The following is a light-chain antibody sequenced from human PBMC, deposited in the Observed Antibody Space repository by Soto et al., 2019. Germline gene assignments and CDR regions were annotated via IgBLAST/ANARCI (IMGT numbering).Light chain of an antibody. CDR1: SSDVGGYNY. CDR2: EVS. V-gene: IGLV2-8*01. J-gene: IGLJ1*01. Sequence: QSALTQPPSASGSPGQSVTISCAGTSSDVGGYNYVSWYQQYPGKVPKLMIYEVSERPSGVSDRFSGSKSGHTASLTVSGLQAEDKADYYCSSYTGGNPSYVFGTGTKVTVL. CDR3: SSYTGGNPSYV.